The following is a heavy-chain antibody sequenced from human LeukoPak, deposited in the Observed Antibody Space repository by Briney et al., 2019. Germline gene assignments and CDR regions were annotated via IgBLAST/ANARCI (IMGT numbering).Heavy chain of an antibody. CDR2: INTDGGDT. Sequence: PGGSLRLSCATSGFTFSSYAMSWVRQAPGKGLVWVSRINTDGGDTMYADSVKGRFTISRDNAKNTLYLQMNSLKAEDTAVYYCARDQGGSGPTTYDYWGQGNLVTVSS. D-gene: IGHD6-19*01. V-gene: IGHV3-74*03. J-gene: IGHJ4*02. CDR1: GFTFSSYA. CDR3: ARDQGGSGPTTYDY.